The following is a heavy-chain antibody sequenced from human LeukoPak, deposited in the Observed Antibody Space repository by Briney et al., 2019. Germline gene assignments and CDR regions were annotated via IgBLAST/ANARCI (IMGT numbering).Heavy chain of an antibody. CDR3: AKEPYDSSGYEYYFDY. CDR1: GFAFSSYA. V-gene: IGHV3-23*01. Sequence: QPGGSLRLSCAASGFAFSSYAMGWVRQAPGKGLEWVSAISGSGGSTYYADSVKGRFTISRDNSKNTLYLQMNSLRAEDTAVYYCAKEPYDSSGYEYYFDYWGQGTLVTVSS. J-gene: IGHJ4*02. D-gene: IGHD3-22*01. CDR2: ISGSGGST.